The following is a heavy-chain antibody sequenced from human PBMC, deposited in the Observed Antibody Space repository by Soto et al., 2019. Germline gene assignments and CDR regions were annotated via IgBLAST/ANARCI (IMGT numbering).Heavy chain of an antibody. CDR2: IYYSGST. CDR1: GGSISSGGYY. J-gene: IGHJ5*02. D-gene: IGHD2-2*01. CDR3: ARRQYQLLFSWFDP. V-gene: IGHV4-31*03. Sequence: TSETLSLTCTVSGGSISSGGYYWSWIRQHPGKGLEWIGYIYYSGSTYYNPSLKSRVTISVDTSKNQFSLKLSSVTAADTAVYYCARRQYQLLFSWFDPWGQGTLVTVSS.